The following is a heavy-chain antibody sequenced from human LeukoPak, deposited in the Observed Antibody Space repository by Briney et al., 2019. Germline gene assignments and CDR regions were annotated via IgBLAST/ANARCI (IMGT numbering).Heavy chain of an antibody. J-gene: IGHJ4*02. CDR1: GFTFSSYG. CDR3: AKDQEILRYFDWPRERGVDY. V-gene: IGHV3-30*18. CDR2: ISYDGSNK. D-gene: IGHD3-9*01. Sequence: GGSLRLSCAASGFTFSSYGMHWVRQAPGKGLEWVAVISYDGSNKYYADSVKGRFTISRDNSKNTLYPQMNSLRAEDTAVYYCAKDQEILRYFDWPRERGVDYWGQGTLVTVSS.